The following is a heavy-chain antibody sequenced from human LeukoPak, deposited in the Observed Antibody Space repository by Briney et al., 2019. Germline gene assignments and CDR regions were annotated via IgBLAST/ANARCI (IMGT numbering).Heavy chain of an antibody. CDR1: GFNSSNYA. CDR3: AKLRQRIVGASGVYFDL. D-gene: IGHD1-26*01. CDR2: VSARGDDT. J-gene: IGHJ4*02. V-gene: IGHV3-23*01. Sequence: GGSLRLSCAASGFNSSNYAMSWVRQTPGRGLEWVSAVSARGDDTFYADSVKGRFTISRDNFKNTLSLQMNSLKLEDTAMYFCAKLRQRIVGASGVYFDLWGQGTLVIVSS.